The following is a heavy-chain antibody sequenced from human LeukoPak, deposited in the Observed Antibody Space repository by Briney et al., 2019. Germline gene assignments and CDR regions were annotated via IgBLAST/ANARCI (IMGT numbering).Heavy chain of an antibody. V-gene: IGHV3-64*01. CDR1: GFTFSSYA. Sequence: PGGSLRLSCAASGFTFSSYAMHWVRQAPGKGLEYVSAISSNGGSTYYASSVKGRFTISRDNSKNTLYLQMGSLRAEDMAVYYCARGAPPKYYDFWSGYYPYYYYMDVWGKGTTVTVSS. J-gene: IGHJ6*03. CDR3: ARGAPPKYYDFWSGYYPYYYYMDV. D-gene: IGHD3-3*01. CDR2: ISSNGGST.